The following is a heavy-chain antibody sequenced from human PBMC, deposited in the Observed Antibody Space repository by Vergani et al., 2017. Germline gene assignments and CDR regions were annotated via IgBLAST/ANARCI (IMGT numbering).Heavy chain of an antibody. V-gene: IGHV3-72*01. J-gene: IGHJ3*02. CDR1: GFIFSDHY. CDR3: VRVKGSNWNDHLYDI. D-gene: IGHD1-1*01. Sequence: EVQVLESGGGLVQPGGSLRLSCAASGFIFSDHYMDWVRQAPGKGLEWVGRIRNKANGYTTQYAASVKGRFTISRDDSKRYLYLQMNSLQIEDTARYYCVRVKGSNWNDHLYDIWGQGTLVTVSS. CDR2: IRNKANGYTT.